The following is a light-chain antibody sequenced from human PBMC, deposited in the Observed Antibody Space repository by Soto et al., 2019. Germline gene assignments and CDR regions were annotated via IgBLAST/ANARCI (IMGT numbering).Light chain of an antibody. V-gene: IGLV1-47*02. CDR2: NNY. CDR1: SSNIGSNY. J-gene: IGLJ1*01. Sequence: QSVLTQPPSASGTPGQGVTISCSGSSSNIGSNYVYWYQQLPGTAPNLLIYNNYQRPSGVPDRFSASKSGTSASLAIRGLRSDDEADYYCSPWDGSLSAYVFGAGTKLTVL. CDR3: SPWDGSLSAYV.